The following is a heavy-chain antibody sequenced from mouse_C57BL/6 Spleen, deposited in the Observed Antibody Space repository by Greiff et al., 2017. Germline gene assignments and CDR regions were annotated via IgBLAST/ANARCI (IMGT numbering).Heavy chain of an antibody. CDR1: GFTFTDYY. J-gene: IGHJ4*01. CDR2: IRNKANGYTT. V-gene: IGHV7-3*01. Sequence: EVQLVESGGGLVQPGGSLSLSCAASGFTFTDYYMSWVRQPPGKALEWLGFIRNKANGYTTVYSASVKGRFTISRDNSQSILYLQMNALRAEDSATYYCARYSDRIDYAMDYWGQGTSVTVSS. CDR3: ARYSDRIDYAMDY. D-gene: IGHD5-2*01.